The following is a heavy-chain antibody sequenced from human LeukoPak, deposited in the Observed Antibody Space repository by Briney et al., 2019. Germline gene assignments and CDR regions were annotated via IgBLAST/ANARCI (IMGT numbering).Heavy chain of an antibody. V-gene: IGHV1-24*01. CDR2: YDHEDGET. Sequence: ASVKVSSKLSLYTPPELSMYWVRQAPAKGMEWMGGYDHEDGETIYAQKFQGSVTMTEDTSTDTAYMELSSLRSEDTAVYYCATVYVVRGVISYFDYWGQGTLVTVSS. D-gene: IGHD3-10*01. J-gene: IGHJ4*02. CDR1: LYTPPELS. CDR3: ATVYVVRGVISYFDY.